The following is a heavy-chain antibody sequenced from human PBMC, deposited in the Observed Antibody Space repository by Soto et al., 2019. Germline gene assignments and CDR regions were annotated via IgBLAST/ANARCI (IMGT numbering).Heavy chain of an antibody. Sequence: QVQLQESGPGLVKPSETLSLTCTVSGGSISSYYWSWIRQPPGKGLEWIGYIYYSGSTNYNPSLKSRVTISVDTSRTQFSLKLSSVTAADTAVYYCARDLKQDYYYYMDVWGKGTTVTVSS. CDR2: IYYSGST. J-gene: IGHJ6*03. V-gene: IGHV4-59*01. CDR3: ARDLKQDYYYYMDV. CDR1: GGSISSYY.